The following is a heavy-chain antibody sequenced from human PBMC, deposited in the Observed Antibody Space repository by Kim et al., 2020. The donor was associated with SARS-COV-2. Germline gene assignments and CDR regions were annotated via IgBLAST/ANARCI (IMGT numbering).Heavy chain of an antibody. Sequence: CYADTVKGRFTVSIDNSRNTLYLQMNSLKAEDTAVYYCAREGDTAMVLDSWGQGTLVTVSS. J-gene: IGHJ4*02. V-gene: IGHV3-30*03. D-gene: IGHD5-18*01. CDR3: AREGDTAMVLDS.